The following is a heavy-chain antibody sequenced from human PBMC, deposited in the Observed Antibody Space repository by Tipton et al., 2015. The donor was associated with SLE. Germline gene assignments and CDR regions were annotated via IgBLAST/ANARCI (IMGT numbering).Heavy chain of an antibody. CDR2: IKQDGSDR. D-gene: IGHD3-3*01. CDR1: SFSFDTFW. CDR3: ARGFWSDYLSNYYYYGMDV. V-gene: IGHV3-7*04. J-gene: IGHJ6*02. Sequence: SLRLSCAASSFSFDTFWMTWVRQLPGKGLESVANIKQDGSDRYYLDSVKGRFTISRDNAKNSLYLQMNSLRAEDTAVYYCARGFWSDYLSNYYYYGMDVWGQGTTVTVSS.